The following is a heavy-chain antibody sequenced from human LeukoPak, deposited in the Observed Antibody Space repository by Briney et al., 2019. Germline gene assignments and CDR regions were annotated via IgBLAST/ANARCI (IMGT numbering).Heavy chain of an antibody. CDR1: GGTFSGYA. CDR3: ASSTMIVYYYYYYMDV. J-gene: IGHJ6*03. V-gene: IGHV1-69*05. CDR2: IIPIFGTA. D-gene: IGHD3-22*01. Sequence: SVKVSCKASGGTFSGYAISWVRQAPGQGLEWMGGIIPIFGTANYAQKFQGRVTITTDESTSTAYMELSSLRSGDTAVYYCASSTMIVYYYYYYMDVWGKGTTVTVSS.